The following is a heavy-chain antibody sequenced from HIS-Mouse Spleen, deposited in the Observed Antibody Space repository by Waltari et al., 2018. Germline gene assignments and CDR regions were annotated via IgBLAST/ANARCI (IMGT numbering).Heavy chain of an antibody. CDR2: IYYSGGT. J-gene: IGHJ2*01. D-gene: IGHD6-13*01. V-gene: IGHV4-39*07. Sequence: QLQLQESGPGLVKPSETLSLTCTVSGGSISSSSYYWGWIRQPPGKGLEWIGSIYYSGGTYYNPSLKSRVTLSVDTSKNQFSRKLSSVTAADTAVYYCAREIPYSSSWYDWYFDLWGRGTLVTVSS. CDR3: AREIPYSSSWYDWYFDL. CDR1: GGSISSSSYY.